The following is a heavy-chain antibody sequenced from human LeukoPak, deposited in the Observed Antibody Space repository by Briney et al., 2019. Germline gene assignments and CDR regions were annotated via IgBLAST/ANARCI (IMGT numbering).Heavy chain of an antibody. CDR3: AKKRITDEDRGNYLDY. V-gene: IGHV3-48*03. J-gene: IGHJ4*02. D-gene: IGHD1-14*01. Sequence: GGSLRLSCAVSGFTLSSYEMNWVRPAPGKGQWWVSHVSSSGSSLYYADSVMGRFSISRDNAKNSLFMQMNSLRAEDTAVYYCAKKRITDEDRGNYLDYWGQGTLVTVSS. CDR1: GFTLSSYE. CDR2: VSSSGSSL.